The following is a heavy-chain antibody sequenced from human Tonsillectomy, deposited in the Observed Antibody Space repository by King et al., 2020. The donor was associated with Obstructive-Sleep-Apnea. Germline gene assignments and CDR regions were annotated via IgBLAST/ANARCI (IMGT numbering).Heavy chain of an antibody. Sequence: VTLKESGPVLVKPTETLTLTCTVSGFSLVNAGMGVSWIRQPPGKALEWLAHIFSNDEKSYSTSLKSSLTISKDTSKSQVVLTMTNMDPVDTATYYCARVRGFYYGSGGMDVWGQGTTVTVSS. CDR3: ARVRGFYYGSGGMDV. CDR1: GFSLVNAGMG. CDR2: IFSNDEK. V-gene: IGHV2-26*01. D-gene: IGHD3-10*01. J-gene: IGHJ6*02.